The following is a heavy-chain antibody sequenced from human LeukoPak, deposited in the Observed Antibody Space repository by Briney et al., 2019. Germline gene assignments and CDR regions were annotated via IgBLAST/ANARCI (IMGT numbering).Heavy chain of an antibody. CDR3: ASVAETWLQSYDAFDI. J-gene: IGHJ3*02. V-gene: IGHV1-69*01. D-gene: IGHD5-24*01. Sequence: SVKVSCKASGGTFSSYAISWVRQAPGQGLEWMGGIIPIFGTANYAQKFQGRVTITADESTSTAYMELSSLRSEDTAVYYCASVAETWLQSYDAFDIWGQGTMVTVSS. CDR1: GGTFSSYA. CDR2: IIPIFGTA.